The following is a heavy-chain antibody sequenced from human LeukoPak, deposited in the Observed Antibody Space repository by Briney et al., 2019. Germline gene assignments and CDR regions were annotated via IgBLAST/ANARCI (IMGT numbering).Heavy chain of an antibody. CDR2: IKQDGSEK. V-gene: IGHV3-7*01. J-gene: IGHJ4*02. CDR1: GFTFSSYW. CDR3: ARDWAVAGTLDY. Sequence: GGSLRLSYVASGFTFSSYWMSWVRQAPGKGLEWVANIKQDGSEKYYVDSAKGRFTISRDNAKNSLYLQMNSLRAEDTAVYYCARDWAVAGTLDYWGQGTLVTVSS. D-gene: IGHD6-19*01.